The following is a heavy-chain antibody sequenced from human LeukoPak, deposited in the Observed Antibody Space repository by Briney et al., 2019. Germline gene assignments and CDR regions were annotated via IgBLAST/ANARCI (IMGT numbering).Heavy chain of an antibody. J-gene: IGHJ4*02. D-gene: IGHD3-22*01. Sequence: GGSLRLSCAASGFTFSSYAISWVRQAPGKGLEWVSAISGSGGSTYYADSVKGRFTISRDNSKNTLYLQMNSLRAEDTAVYYCAKVGPSDSSGYYLFDYWGQGTLVAVSS. CDR2: ISGSGGST. V-gene: IGHV3-23*01. CDR1: GFTFSSYA. CDR3: AKVGPSDSSGYYLFDY.